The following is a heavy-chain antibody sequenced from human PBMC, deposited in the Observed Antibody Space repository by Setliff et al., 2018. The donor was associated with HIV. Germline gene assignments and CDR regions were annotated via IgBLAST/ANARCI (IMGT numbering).Heavy chain of an antibody. CDR3: VRASYSSSWYNIRPFDF. V-gene: IGHV3-33*08. Sequence: GGSLRLSCAASGLTFTDAWMSWVRQAPGKGLEWVAVIWYDGTNIYYADSVKDRFTISRDNSKNTLYLQMNSLRVEDTAVYYCVRASYSSSWYNIRPFDFWAQGTLVTVSS. D-gene: IGHD6-13*01. CDR1: GLTFTDAW. CDR2: IWYDGTNI. J-gene: IGHJ4*02.